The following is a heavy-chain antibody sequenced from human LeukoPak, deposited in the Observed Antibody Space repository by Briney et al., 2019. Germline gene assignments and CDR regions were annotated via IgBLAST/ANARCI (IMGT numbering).Heavy chain of an antibody. CDR3: AKDPLASSAYYYDRLGY. CDR1: GFTFSSYA. J-gene: IGHJ4*02. Sequence: QTGGSLRLSCAASGFTFSSYAMSWVRQAPGKGLEWVSAISGSGGSTYYADSVKGRFTISRDNSKSTLNLQMNSLRVEDTAVYYCAKDPLASSAYYYDRLGYWGQGTLVTVSS. V-gene: IGHV3-23*01. D-gene: IGHD3-22*01. CDR2: ISGSGGST.